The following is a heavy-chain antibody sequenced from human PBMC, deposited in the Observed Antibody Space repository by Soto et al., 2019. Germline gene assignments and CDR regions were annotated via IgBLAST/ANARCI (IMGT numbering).Heavy chain of an antibody. CDR3: ARRSQQLTFDY. CDR2: ISYDGGNK. V-gene: IGHV3-30-3*01. J-gene: IGHJ4*02. D-gene: IGHD6-13*01. CDR1: GLTFSSYA. Sequence: GGSLRLSCAASGLTFSSYAMHWVRQAPGKGLEWVAVISYDGGNKYYADSVKGRFTISRDNSKNTLYLQMNSLRAEDTAVYYCARRSQQLTFDYWGQGTLVTVSS.